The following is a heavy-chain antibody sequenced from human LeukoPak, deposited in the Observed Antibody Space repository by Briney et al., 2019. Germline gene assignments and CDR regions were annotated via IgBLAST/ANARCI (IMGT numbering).Heavy chain of an antibody. J-gene: IGHJ4*02. D-gene: IGHD3-3*01. CDR3: ARGRFWSGYSPVDY. CDR1: GGSISSYY. V-gene: IGHV4-34*01. Sequence: SETLSLTCTVSGGSISSYYWSWIRQPPGKGLEWIGEINHSGSTNYNPSLKSRVTISVDTSKNQFSLKLSSVAAADTAVYYCARGRFWSGYSPVDYWGQGTLVTVSS. CDR2: INHSGST.